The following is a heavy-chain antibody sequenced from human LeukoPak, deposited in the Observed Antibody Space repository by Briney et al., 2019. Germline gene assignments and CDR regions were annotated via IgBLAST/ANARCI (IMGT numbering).Heavy chain of an antibody. D-gene: IGHD4-17*01. J-gene: IGHJ4*02. CDR1: GYTFTSYY. Sequence: ASVKVSCKASGYTFTSYYMHWVRQAPGQGLEWMGIINPSGGSTSYAQKFQGRVTMTRDMSTSTVYMELSSLRSEDTAVYYCARGGRTTVTPEAGLDYWGQGTLVTVYS. V-gene: IGHV1-46*01. CDR3: ARGGRTTVTPEAGLDY. CDR2: INPSGGST.